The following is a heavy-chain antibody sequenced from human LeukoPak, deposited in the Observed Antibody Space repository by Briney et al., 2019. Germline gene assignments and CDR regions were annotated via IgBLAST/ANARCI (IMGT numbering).Heavy chain of an antibody. V-gene: IGHV1-2*02. Sequence: GASVKVSCKASGYTFTGYYMHWVRQAPGQGLEWMGWINPNSGGTNYAQKFQGRVTMTRDTSISTAYMELSRLRSDDTAVYYCAWSMTTVTTSWFDPWGQGTLVTVSS. J-gene: IGHJ5*02. CDR1: GYTFTGYY. CDR2: INPNSGGT. D-gene: IGHD4-11*01. CDR3: AWSMTTVTTSWFDP.